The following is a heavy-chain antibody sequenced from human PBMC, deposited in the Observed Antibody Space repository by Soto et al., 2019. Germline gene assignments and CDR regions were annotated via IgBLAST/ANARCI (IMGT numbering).Heavy chain of an antibody. CDR3: ARDQVYCSSTSCYADYYYGMDV. CDR1: GFTFSSYS. Sequence: GGSLRLSCAASGFTFSSYSMNWVRQAPGKGLEWVSSISSSSSYIYYADSVKGRFTISRDNAKNSLYLQMNSLRAEDTAVYYCARDQVYCSSTSCYADYYYGMDVWGQGTTVTVSS. V-gene: IGHV3-21*01. J-gene: IGHJ6*02. D-gene: IGHD2-2*01. CDR2: ISSSSSYI.